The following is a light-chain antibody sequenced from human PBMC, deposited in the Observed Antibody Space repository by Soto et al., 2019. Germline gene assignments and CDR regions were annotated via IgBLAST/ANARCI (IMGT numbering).Light chain of an antibody. CDR1: SSDVGGYNF. CDR3: SSWTSSTTQV. CDR2: EVN. V-gene: IGLV2-14*01. J-gene: IGLJ2*01. Sequence: QSALTQPASVSGSPGQSITISCTGTSSDVGGYNFVSWYQQHPGKAPKIMIFEVNNRPSGVSNRFSGSKSGNTAYLTISGLQADDEADYYCSSWTSSTTQVLGGGTKVTVL.